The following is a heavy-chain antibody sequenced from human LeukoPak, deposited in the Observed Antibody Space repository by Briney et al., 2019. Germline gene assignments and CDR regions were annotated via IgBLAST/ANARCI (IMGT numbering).Heavy chain of an antibody. V-gene: IGHV4-34*01. D-gene: IGHD3-10*01. Sequence: SETLSLTCAVYGGSFSGYYWSWIRQPPGKGLEWIGEINHSGSTNYNPSLKSRVTISVDTSKNQFSLKLSSVTAADTAVYYCARHPKMVRGVKSNRWFDPWGQGTLVTVSS. CDR3: ARHPKMVRGVKSNRWFDP. CDR2: INHSGST. CDR1: GGSFSGYY. J-gene: IGHJ5*02.